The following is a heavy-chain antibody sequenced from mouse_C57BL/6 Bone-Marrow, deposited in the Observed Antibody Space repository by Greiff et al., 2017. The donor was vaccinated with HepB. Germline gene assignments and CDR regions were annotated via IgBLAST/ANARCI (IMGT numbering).Heavy chain of an antibody. CDR1: GYSITSGYF. J-gene: IGHJ2*01. CDR3: GREEGITGTDFDY. D-gene: IGHD4-1*01. Sequence: EVKLMESGPGLVKPSQSLSLTCSVTGYSITSGYFWNWIRQFPGNKLEWMGYISYDGSTNYNPSLKNRISITRDTSKNQFFLKLNTVTTEDTATYYGGREEGITGTDFDYWGQGTTLTVSS. V-gene: IGHV3-6*01. CDR2: ISYDGST.